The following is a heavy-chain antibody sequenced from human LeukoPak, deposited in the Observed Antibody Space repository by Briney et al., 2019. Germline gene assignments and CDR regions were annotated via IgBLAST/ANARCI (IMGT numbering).Heavy chain of an antibody. D-gene: IGHD2-8*01. V-gene: IGHV3-23*01. CDR3: AKNFPPCSKAACYDY. CDR1: GFTFSSYA. J-gene: IGHJ4*02. CDR2: ITGGGDRT. Sequence: GGSLRLSCAASGFTFSSYAMTWVRQAPGKGLEWVAVITGGGDRTYYADFLKGRFTISRDNSKSTLYLQMNSLRAEDTAVYSCAKNFPPCSKAACYDYWGQGTLVTVSS.